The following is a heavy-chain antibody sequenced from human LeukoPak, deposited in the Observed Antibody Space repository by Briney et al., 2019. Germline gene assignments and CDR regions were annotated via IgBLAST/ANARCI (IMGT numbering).Heavy chain of an antibody. CDR1: GFTFGSYA. CDR3: ARSTRYYYYYMDV. Sequence: PGGSLRLSCAASGFTFGSYAMHWVRQAPGKGLEYVSAISSNGGSTYYANSVKGRFTISRDNSKNTLYLQMGSLRAEDMAVYYCARSTRYYYYYMDVWGKGTTVTVSS. J-gene: IGHJ6*03. V-gene: IGHV3-64*01. CDR2: ISSNGGST.